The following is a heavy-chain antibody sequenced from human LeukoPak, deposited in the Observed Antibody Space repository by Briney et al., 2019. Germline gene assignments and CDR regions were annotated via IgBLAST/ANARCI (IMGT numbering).Heavy chain of an antibody. CDR2: ISYDGSSE. D-gene: IGHD3-22*01. CDR3: AKSEVYYFGTSGGFDY. CDR1: GFTFSSYW. V-gene: IGHV3-30*18. J-gene: IGHJ4*02. Sequence: PGGSLRLSCAASGFTFSSYWMSWVRQAPGKGLEWVAFISYDGSSEYDADSVKGRFTISRDNSENTVYLQMNSLRAEDTAVYYCAKSEVYYFGTSGGFDYWGQGTLVTVAS.